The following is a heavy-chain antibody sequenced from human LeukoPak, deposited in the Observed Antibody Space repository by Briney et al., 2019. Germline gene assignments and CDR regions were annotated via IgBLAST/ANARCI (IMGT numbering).Heavy chain of an antibody. CDR2: ISGSGDNT. CDR3: AKGSYYDSSGSFYFDY. CDR1: GFTFSSYA. J-gene: IGHJ4*02. V-gene: IGHV3-23*01. Sequence: PGGSLRLSCAASGFTFSSYATSWVRQAPGKGLEWVSGISGSGDNTYYADSVKGRFTISRDNSKNTLYVQVNSLGTEDTAAYYCAKGSYYDSSGSFYFDYWGQGILVTVSS. D-gene: IGHD3-22*01.